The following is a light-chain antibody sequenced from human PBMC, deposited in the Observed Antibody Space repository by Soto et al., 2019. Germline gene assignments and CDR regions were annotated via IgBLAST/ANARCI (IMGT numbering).Light chain of an antibody. Sequence: QSVLPHPASVSGSPGQSIAISCTGTSSDVGGYDYVSWYQQQPDKAPKLMIYEVTKRPSGVSNRFSGSKSGNTASLTISGLQAEDEADYYCSSHTSGSTRVFGTGTKVTVL. V-gene: IGLV2-14*01. J-gene: IGLJ1*01. CDR3: SSHTSGSTRV. CDR1: SSDVGGYDY. CDR2: EVT.